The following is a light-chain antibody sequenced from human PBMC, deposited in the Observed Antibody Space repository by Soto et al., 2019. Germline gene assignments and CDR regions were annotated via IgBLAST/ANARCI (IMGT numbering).Light chain of an antibody. CDR2: GAS. V-gene: IGKV3D-15*01. Sequence: TQSPAPLSLSTGERATLSCRASQSVGTSLAWYQQKPGQAPRLLIYGASNRATGIPARFIGSGSGTDFTLTINSLQSEDFAVYYCQEYNNWPPWTFGQGTKVDIK. CDR1: QSVGTS. CDR3: QEYNNWPPWT. J-gene: IGKJ1*01.